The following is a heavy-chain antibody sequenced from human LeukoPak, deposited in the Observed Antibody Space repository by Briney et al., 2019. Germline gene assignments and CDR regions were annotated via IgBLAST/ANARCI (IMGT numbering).Heavy chain of an antibody. D-gene: IGHD5-18*01. CDR2: ISGSGGST. V-gene: IGHV3-23*01. CDR3: AKGSLRGQLWFGYDY. J-gene: IGHJ4*02. Sequence: GGSLRLSCAASGFTFSSYAMSWVRQAPGKGLEWVSAISGSGGSTYYADSVKGRFTISRDNSKNTLCLQLNSLRAEDTAVYYCAKGSLRGQLWFGYDYWGQGTLVTVSS. CDR1: GFTFSSYA.